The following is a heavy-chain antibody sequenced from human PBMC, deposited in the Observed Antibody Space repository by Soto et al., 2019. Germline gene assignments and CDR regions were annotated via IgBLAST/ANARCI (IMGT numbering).Heavy chain of an antibody. CDR3: ARGGQWDFLSDY. D-gene: IGHD1-26*01. CDR1: GGSMSPYY. CDR2: IHYTGST. Sequence: SLTCAVSGGSMSPYYWIWIRRPPGKGLEWIGYIHYTGSTNYNPSLRSRVTIAVDTSKNQFSLNLNSVTAADTAVYYCARGGQWDFLSDYWGQGTLVTVSS. V-gene: IGHV4-59*08. J-gene: IGHJ4*02.